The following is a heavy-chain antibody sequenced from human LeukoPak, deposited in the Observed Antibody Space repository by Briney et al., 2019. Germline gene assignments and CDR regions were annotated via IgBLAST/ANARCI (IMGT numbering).Heavy chain of an antibody. D-gene: IGHD6-19*01. J-gene: IGHJ4*02. CDR3: AKDVRSIAVAGHLEPFDY. Sequence: PGGSLRLSCAASGFTFSSYGMHWVRQAPGKGLEWVAFIRYDGSKKYYADSVKGRFTISRDNSKNTLYLQMNSLRAEDTAVYYCAKDVRSIAVAGHLEPFDYWGQGTLVTVSS. V-gene: IGHV3-30*02. CDR2: IRYDGSKK. CDR1: GFTFSSYG.